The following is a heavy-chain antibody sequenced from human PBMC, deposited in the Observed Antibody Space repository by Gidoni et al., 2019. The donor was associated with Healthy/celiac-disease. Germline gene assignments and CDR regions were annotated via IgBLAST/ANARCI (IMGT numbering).Heavy chain of an antibody. CDR3: AKDLNLLSSWGYYYYMDV. CDR1: SSYA. Sequence: SSYAMSWVRQAPGKGLEWVSAISGSGGSTYYADSVKGRFTISRDNSKNTLYLQMNSLRAEDTSVYYCAKDLNLLSSWGYYYYMDVWGKGTTVTVSS. V-gene: IGHV3-23*01. D-gene: IGHD6-13*01. CDR2: ISGSGGST. J-gene: IGHJ6*03.